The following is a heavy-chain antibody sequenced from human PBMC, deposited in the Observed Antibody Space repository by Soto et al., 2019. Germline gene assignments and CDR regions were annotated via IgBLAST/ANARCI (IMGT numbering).Heavy chain of an antibody. CDR1: GGSISSGNYY. CDR2: ISYSGST. V-gene: IGHV4-30-4*01. Sequence: QVQLQESGPGLVKPSQTLSLTCTVSGGSISSGNYYWSWIRQPPGKGLEWIGFISYSGSTYYSTSLKSRVTISVDTSKSQFXLNLXXXXXXXXXXXXXXXXXXXXXXXXXFDXWGQGSLVTVSS. J-gene: IGHJ4*02. CDR3: XXXXXXXXXXXXFDX.